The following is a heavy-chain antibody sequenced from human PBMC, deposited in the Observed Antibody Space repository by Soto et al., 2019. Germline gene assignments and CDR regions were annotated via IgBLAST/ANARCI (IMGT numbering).Heavy chain of an antibody. J-gene: IGHJ4*02. V-gene: IGHV4-59*01. Sequence: SETLSLTCTVSGGSINNNFWGWIRQPPGKGLEWIGYVYYDGHTDYNPSLESRVTIAVDTSKNQFSLRLTSVTAADTAVYYCARDLFGGYSLDYWGQGILVT. CDR2: VYYDGHT. CDR3: ARDLFGGYSLDY. CDR1: GGSINNNF. D-gene: IGHD5-12*01.